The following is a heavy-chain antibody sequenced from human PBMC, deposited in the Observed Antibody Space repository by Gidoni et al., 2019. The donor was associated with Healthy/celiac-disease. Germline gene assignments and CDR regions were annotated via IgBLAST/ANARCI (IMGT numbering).Heavy chain of an antibody. D-gene: IGHD4-17*01. CDR2: ISYDGSNK. CDR3: AKDLDYGDSTGWFDP. CDR1: GFTFMSYG. J-gene: IGHJ5*02. Sequence: QVQLVASGGGVVQPGRSLRLSCAASGFTFMSYGMHWVRQAPGKGLEWVAVISYDGSNKYYADSVKGRFTISRDNSKNTLYLQMNSLRAEDTAVYYCAKDLDYGDSTGWFDPWGQGTLVTVSS. V-gene: IGHV3-30*18.